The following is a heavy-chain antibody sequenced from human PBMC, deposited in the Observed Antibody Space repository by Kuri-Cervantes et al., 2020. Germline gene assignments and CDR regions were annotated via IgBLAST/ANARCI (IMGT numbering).Heavy chain of an antibody. CDR3: ARDLGWTFDY. Sequence: GGSLRLSCAASGFTFSSYGMHWVRQAPGKGLEWVAVISYDGSNKYYADFVKGRFTISRDNSKNTLYLQMNSLRAEDTAVYYCARDLGWTFDYWGQGTLVTVSS. V-gene: IGHV3-30*03. CDR2: ISYDGSNK. J-gene: IGHJ4*02. CDR1: GFTFSSYG. D-gene: IGHD3/OR15-3a*01.